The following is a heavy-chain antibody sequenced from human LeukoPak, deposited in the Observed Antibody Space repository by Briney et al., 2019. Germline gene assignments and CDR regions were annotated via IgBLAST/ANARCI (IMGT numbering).Heavy chain of an antibody. V-gene: IGHV1-46*03. D-gene: IGHD5-18*01. CDR3: TRDGYNGVSYYFDY. Sequence: ASVKVSCKACGYMFTSYSMHWVRQAPGQGLEWMGIINPSGASTSYAQKFQGRVTMTRDTSTNTVYMELSSLRSEDTAVYYCTRDGYNGVSYYFDYWGQGTLVTVSS. CDR2: INPSGAST. CDR1: GYMFTSYS. J-gene: IGHJ4*02.